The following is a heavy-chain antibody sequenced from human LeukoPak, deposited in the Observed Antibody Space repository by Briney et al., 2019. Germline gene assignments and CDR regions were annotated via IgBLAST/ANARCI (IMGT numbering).Heavy chain of an antibody. CDR2: INHSGST. CDR1: GGSFSGYY. Sequence: SETLSLTCTVYGGSFSGYYWSWIRQPPGKGLEWIGEINHSGSTYYNPSLKSRVTISLDTSKNQFSLKLSSVTAADTAVYYCARGGGSFPFDYWGQGTLVTVSS. D-gene: IGHD1-26*01. J-gene: IGHJ4*02. V-gene: IGHV4-34*01. CDR3: ARGGGSFPFDY.